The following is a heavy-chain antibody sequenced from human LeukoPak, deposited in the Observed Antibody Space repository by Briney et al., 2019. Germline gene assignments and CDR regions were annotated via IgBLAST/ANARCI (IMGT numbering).Heavy chain of an antibody. D-gene: IGHD3-16*01. V-gene: IGHV3-11*04. CDR2: ISGSGSTI. J-gene: IGHJ4*02. CDR3: ARSWGVVAFDY. CDR1: GFNFGDYY. Sequence: KPGGSLRLSCAASGFNFGDYYMSWIRQAPGKGLEWLTHISGSGSTIQYADSVKGRFIISRDSAENSLYLQMNSLRGEDTAVYYCARSWGVVAFDYWGQGTLVTVTS.